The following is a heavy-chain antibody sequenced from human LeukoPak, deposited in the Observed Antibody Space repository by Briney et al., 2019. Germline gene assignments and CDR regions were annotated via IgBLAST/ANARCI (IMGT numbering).Heavy chain of an antibody. CDR2: IYGSGSN. J-gene: IGHJ5*02. Sequence: SDTLSLICTFSSDSLSIHYWRCIREPPGKGRVWIIYIYGSGSNYSDTSLRSRMTISEETSRTQFSLKMTFVSAADTAVYYCGSIVGWFSHEAWGQGAMVSVS. CDR1: SDSLSIHY. V-gene: IGHV4-59*08. D-gene: IGHD6-19*01. CDR3: GSIVGWFSHEA.